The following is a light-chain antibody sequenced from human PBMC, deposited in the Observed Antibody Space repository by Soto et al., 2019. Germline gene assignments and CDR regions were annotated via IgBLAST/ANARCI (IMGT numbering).Light chain of an antibody. CDR3: QVYNNGPPG. V-gene: IGKV1-27*01. CDR2: CAS. J-gene: IGKJ5*01. CDR1: QNINNY. Sequence: DIQMTQSPSSLSASVGARVTITCQASQNINNYLAWYQHKPGKVPKLLIYCASTLQSRVPSRFSGGGSGTEFTLTISGLQIEDLATYYCQVYNNGPPGFGQGTRLEIK.